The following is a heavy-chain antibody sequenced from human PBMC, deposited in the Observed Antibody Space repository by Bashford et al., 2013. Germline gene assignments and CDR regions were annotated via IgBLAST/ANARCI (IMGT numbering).Heavy chain of an antibody. CDR3: ARQGGNSFFSTNYYFDY. V-gene: IGHV4-59*08. CDR1: GGSMSSYY. Sequence: SETLSLTCTVSGGSMSSYYWSWIRQPPGKGLEWIGYIYYSGSTNYNPSLKSRVTISVDTSKNQFSLKLSSVTAADTAVYYCARQGGNSFFSTNYYFDYWGQGTLVTVSS. D-gene: IGHD4-23*01. CDR2: IYYSGST. J-gene: IGHJ4*02.